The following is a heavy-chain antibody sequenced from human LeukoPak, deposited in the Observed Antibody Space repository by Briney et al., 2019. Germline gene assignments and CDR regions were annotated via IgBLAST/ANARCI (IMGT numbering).Heavy chain of an antibody. D-gene: IGHD2-2*03. CDR3: ARVYGYCYSATCNRQPLPLGY. Sequence: GASVKVSCKASGGTVSSYAISWVRRAPGQGLEWMGGIIPIFGTANYAQKFQGRVTITADESTSTAYMELSSLRSEDTAVYYCARVYGYCYSATCNRQPLPLGYWGQGTLVTVSS. V-gene: IGHV1-69*13. J-gene: IGHJ4*02. CDR2: IIPIFGTA. CDR1: GGTVSSYA.